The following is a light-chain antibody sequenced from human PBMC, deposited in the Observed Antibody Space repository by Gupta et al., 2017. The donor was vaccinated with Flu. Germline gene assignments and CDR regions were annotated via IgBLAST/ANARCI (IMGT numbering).Light chain of an antibody. CDR2: GAS. CDR1: QSLRSTF. V-gene: IGKV3-20*01. CDR3: HLHGTSNA. J-gene: IGKJ3*01. Sequence: EIVLTQSPGTLSLSPGESATLSCRASQSLRSTFLAWYQQKPGQPPRLVIYGASSRATGIPDRFSGSGSGTDFTLISSRREPEDFAVYYWHLHGTSNAFGHGTKVDIK.